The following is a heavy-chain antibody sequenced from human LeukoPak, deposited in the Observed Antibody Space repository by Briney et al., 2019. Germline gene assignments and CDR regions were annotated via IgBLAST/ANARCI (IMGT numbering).Heavy chain of an antibody. CDR2: ISDRGDST. Sequence: GGSLRLSCAASGFTVSSNYMIWVRQASGKGLEWVSVISDRGDSTHYAGSVQGRFTISRDSSSNTLYLQMNSLRGEDTAVYYCAKGRWGLTINNFDIWGQGTMVTVSS. CDR1: GFTVSSNY. CDR3: AKGRWGLTINNFDI. D-gene: IGHD3-9*01. V-gene: IGHV3-23*01. J-gene: IGHJ3*02.